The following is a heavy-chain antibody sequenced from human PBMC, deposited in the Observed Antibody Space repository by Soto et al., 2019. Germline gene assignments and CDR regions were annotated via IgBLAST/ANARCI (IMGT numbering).Heavy chain of an antibody. CDR1: GFTVSSNY. J-gene: IGHJ4*02. V-gene: IGHV3-53*04. CDR2: IYSGGST. CDR3: ARAVTDIVATIYFDY. D-gene: IGHD5-12*01. Sequence: GGSLRLSCAASGFTVSSNYMSWVRQAPGKGLEWVSVIYSGGSTYYADSVKGRFTISRHNSKNTLYLQMNSLRAEDTAVYYCARAVTDIVATIYFDYWGQGTLVTVSS.